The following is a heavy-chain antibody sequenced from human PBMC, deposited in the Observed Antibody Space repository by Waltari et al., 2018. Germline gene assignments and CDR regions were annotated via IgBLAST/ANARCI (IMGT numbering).Heavy chain of an antibody. CDR1: GASISHFY. CDR3: ARMKNNRESAASWYPPSFDS. CDR2: IYTTGTP. V-gene: IGHV4-4*07. D-gene: IGHD6-13*01. J-gene: IGHJ5*01. Sequence: QVHLQESGPGLVKPSDTLSLTCSVSGASISHFYWTWIRLSAAHVLEWVGRIYTTGTPNYSPSLTSRVTMSIDTSKNLLSLNLRSVTAADTGTYYCARMKNNRESAASWYPPSFDSWGQGIHVTVSS.